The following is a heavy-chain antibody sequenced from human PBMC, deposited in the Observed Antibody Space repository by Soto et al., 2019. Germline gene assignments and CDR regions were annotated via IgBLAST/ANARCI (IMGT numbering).Heavy chain of an antibody. CDR3: ARENWYSLDV. D-gene: IGHD1-26*01. CDR1: GFTFRSYF. J-gene: IGHJ6*02. CDR2: ITGDGSTT. Sequence: EVQLVESGGGLVQPGGSLRLSCAASGFTFRSYFMAWVRQTPGKGLVLVSQITGDGSTTNYADSVRGRFTISRDNAKTTLHLQMNSLRDEDTAIYYCARENWYSLDVWGQGTTVTVSS. V-gene: IGHV3-74*01.